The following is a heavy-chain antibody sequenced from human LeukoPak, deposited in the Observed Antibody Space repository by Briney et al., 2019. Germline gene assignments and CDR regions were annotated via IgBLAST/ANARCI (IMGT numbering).Heavy chain of an antibody. V-gene: IGHV3-23*01. CDR3: AKVRSRIAAAGTSVYYFDY. CDR2: ISGSGGST. Sequence: GGSLRLSCAASGFTFSSYAMSWVRQAPGKGLEWVSAISGSGGSTYYADSVKGRFTISRDNSKNMLYLQMSSLRAEDTAVYYCAKVRSRIAAAGTSVYYFDYWGQGTLVTVSS. D-gene: IGHD6-13*01. CDR1: GFTFSSYA. J-gene: IGHJ4*02.